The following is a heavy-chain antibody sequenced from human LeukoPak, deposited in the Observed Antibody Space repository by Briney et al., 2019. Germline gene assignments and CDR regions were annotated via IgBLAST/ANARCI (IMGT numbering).Heavy chain of an antibody. V-gene: IGHV4-34*01. Sequence: SXTLSLTCAVYGGSFSGYYWSWIRQPPGKGLEWMGEINDSGSTNYNPYLKRRVTTSVDTSKNKFSLKMRCVTAADTAVYYCARGPNVSDFWSGYSYFQHWGQGTLVTVSS. J-gene: IGHJ1*01. CDR1: GGSFSGYY. CDR2: INDSGST. D-gene: IGHD3-3*01. CDR3: ARGPNVSDFWSGYSYFQH.